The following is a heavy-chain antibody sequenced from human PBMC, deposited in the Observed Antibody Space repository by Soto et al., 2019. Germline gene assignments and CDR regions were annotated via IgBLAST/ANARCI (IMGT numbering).Heavy chain of an antibody. D-gene: IGHD6-13*01. CDR1: GGSFSGYY. CDR3: ARAGAAADYLGGHWFDP. J-gene: IGHJ5*02. CDR2: INHSGST. V-gene: IGHV4-34*01. Sequence: SETLSLTCAVYGGSFSGYYWSWIRQPPGKGLEWIGEINHSGSTNYNPSLKSRVTISVDTSKNQFSLKLSSVTAADTAVYYCARAGAAADYLGGHWFDPWGQGTLVTVSS.